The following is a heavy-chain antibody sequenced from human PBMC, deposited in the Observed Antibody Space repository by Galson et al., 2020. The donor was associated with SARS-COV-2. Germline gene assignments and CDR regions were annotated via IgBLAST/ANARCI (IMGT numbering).Heavy chain of an antibody. V-gene: IGHV4-39*01. CDR2: IYYSGST. CDR3: ARRFSSSSSWDFDY. Sequence: ETGGSLRLSCTVSGGSISSRSYYWGWIRQPPGKGLEWIGTIYYSGSTYYNPSLKSRVTISVDTSRNQFSLKLTSVTAADTAVYYCARRFSSSSSWDFDYWGQGTLVTVSS. J-gene: IGHJ4*02. CDR1: GGSISSRSYY. D-gene: IGHD6-6*01.